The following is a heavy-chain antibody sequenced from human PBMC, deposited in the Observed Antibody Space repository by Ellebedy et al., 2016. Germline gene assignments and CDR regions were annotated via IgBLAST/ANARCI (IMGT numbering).Heavy chain of an antibody. D-gene: IGHD3-22*01. J-gene: IGHJ4*02. Sequence: GESLKISCAASGFTFSSYSMNWVRQAPGKGLEWVSSISSSSSYIYYADSVKGRFTISRDNAKNSLYLQMNSLRAEATAVYYCARDPLDFDSSGYYFDYWGQGTLVAVSS. CDR3: ARDPLDFDSSGYYFDY. CDR1: GFTFSSYS. V-gene: IGHV3-21*01. CDR2: ISSSSSYI.